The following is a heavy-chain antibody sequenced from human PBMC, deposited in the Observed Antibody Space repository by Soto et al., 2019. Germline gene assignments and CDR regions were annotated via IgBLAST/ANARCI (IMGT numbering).Heavy chain of an antibody. D-gene: IGHD6-6*01. V-gene: IGHV3-48*01. CDR1: GFTFSSYS. CDR2: ISSSSSTI. CDR3: ARDIRSYSSSSGFDY. J-gene: IGHJ4*02. Sequence: EVQLVESGGGLVQPGGSLRLSCAASGFTFSSYSMNWVRQAPGKGLEWVSYISSSSSTIYYADSVKGRFTISRDNAKNPLYLQMNSLRAEDTAVYYCARDIRSYSSSSGFDYWGQGTLVTVSS.